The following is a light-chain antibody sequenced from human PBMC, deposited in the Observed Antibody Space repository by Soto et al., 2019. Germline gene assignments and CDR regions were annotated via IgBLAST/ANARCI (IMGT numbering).Light chain of an antibody. Sequence: DIQMTQSPSSVSASVGDRVTITCRASQDVSIWLAWYQQKPGKAPKLLIYAASSLQSGVPSRFSGSASGTDFTLTISSLQPVDFATYFCQQANSFPFTFGPGTKVDIK. CDR2: AAS. CDR1: QDVSIW. V-gene: IGKV1-12*01. CDR3: QQANSFPFT. J-gene: IGKJ3*01.